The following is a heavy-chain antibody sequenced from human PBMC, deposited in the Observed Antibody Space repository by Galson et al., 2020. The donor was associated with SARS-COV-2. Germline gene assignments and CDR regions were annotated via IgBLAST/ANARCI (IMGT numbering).Heavy chain of an antibody. CDR2: IYYSCST. CDR3: AGAKRITIFGVVNWFDP. J-gene: IGHJ5*02. Sequence: ETSETLSLTCTVSGGTISSGDYYWSWIRQPPGKGLVWIGYIYYSCSTYYNPSLKSRVTISVDTSKNQFSLKLSSVTAADTAVYYCAGAKRITIFGVVNWFDPWGQGTLVTVSS. D-gene: IGHD3-3*01. CDR1: GGTISSGDYY. V-gene: IGHV4-30-4*01.